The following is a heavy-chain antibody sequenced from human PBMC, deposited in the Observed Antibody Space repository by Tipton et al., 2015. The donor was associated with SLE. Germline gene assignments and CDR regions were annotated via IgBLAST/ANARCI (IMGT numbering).Heavy chain of an antibody. V-gene: IGHV4-38-2*02. CDR2: IYHTGST. J-gene: IGHJ6*03. CDR1: AYSISSGCY. D-gene: IGHD3-10*01. CDR3: ARDPNVLVIGGHYHYMDV. Sequence: TLSLTCTVSAYSISSGCYWAWVRQHPGEGLEWIANIYHTGSTYYNPALRSRAIISIDTSKKQFSLRMSFVTAADTAVYYCARDPNVLVIGGHYHYMDVWGYGTPVTFSS.